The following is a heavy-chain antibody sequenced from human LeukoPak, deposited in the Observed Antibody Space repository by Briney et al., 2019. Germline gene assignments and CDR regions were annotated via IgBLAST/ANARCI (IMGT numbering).Heavy chain of an antibody. V-gene: IGHV3-21*01. CDR1: GFTFSSYS. Sequence: GGSLRLSCAASGFTFSSYSMNWVRQAPGKGLEWVSSISSSSSYIYYADSVKGRFTISRDNAKNSLYLQMNSLRAEDTAVYYCARFMSLVAGNGGDYWGQGTQVTVSS. CDR2: ISSSSSYI. CDR3: ARFMSLVAGNGGDY. J-gene: IGHJ4*02. D-gene: IGHD6-19*01.